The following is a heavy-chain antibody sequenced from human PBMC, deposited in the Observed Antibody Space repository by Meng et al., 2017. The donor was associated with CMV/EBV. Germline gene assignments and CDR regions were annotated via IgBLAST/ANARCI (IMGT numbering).Heavy chain of an antibody. J-gene: IGHJ6*02. CDR3: TKDQGISGYSMDV. Sequence: SCSSSTFTLSNHDMNWVRQAPGKGLEWLSHINRGDSVIAYADSVRGRFTISRDIAKNSLYLQMNSLRVEDTALYYCTKDQGISGYSMDVWGQGTTVTVSS. CDR1: TFTLSNHD. V-gene: IGHV3-48*03. D-gene: IGHD3-3*01. CDR2: INRGDSVI.